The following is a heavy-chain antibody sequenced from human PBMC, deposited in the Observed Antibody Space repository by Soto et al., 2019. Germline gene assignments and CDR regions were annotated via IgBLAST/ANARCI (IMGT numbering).Heavy chain of an antibody. Sequence: GGSLRLSCAASGFTFSSYAMHWVRPAPGKGLEWVAVISYDGSNKYYADSVKGRFTISRDNSKNTLYLQMNSLRAEDTAVYYCARDRDIVVVPAATTLDYWGQGTLVTVSS. V-gene: IGHV3-30-3*01. CDR2: ISYDGSNK. J-gene: IGHJ4*02. CDR3: ARDRDIVVVPAATTLDY. D-gene: IGHD2-2*01. CDR1: GFTFSSYA.